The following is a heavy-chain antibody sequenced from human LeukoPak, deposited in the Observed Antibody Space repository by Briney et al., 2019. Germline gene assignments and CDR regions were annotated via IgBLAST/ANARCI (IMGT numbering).Heavy chain of an antibody. CDR1: GFTFSSYS. Sequence: GGSLRLSCAASGFTFSSYSMNWVRQAPGKGLEWVSSISSSSSYIYYADSVKGQFTISRDNAKNSLYLQMNSLRAEDTAVYYCARVALRAPLDYWGQGTLVTVSS. D-gene: IGHD5-12*01. CDR3: ARVALRAPLDY. J-gene: IGHJ4*02. CDR2: ISSSSSYI. V-gene: IGHV3-21*01.